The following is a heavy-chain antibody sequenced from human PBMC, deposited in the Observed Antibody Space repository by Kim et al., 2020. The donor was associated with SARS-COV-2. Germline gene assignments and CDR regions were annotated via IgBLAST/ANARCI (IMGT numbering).Heavy chain of an antibody. V-gene: IGHV3-33*01. CDR3: ARVPGRHGSAAAGTFDY. Sequence: GGSLRLSCAASGFTFSSYGMHWVRQAPGKGLEWVAVIWYDGSNKYYADSVKGRFTISRDNSKNTLYLQMNSLRAEDTAVYYCARVPGRHGSAAAGTFDYWGQGTLVTVSS. J-gene: IGHJ4*02. CDR2: IWYDGSNK. CDR1: GFTFSSYG. D-gene: IGHD6-13*01.